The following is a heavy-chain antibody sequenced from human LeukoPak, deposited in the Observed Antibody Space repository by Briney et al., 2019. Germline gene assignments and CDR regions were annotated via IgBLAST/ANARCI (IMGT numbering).Heavy chain of an antibody. V-gene: IGHV3-15*01. CDR3: TSHAAFDP. CDR2: TKSKNVGGTT. J-gene: IGHJ5*02. CDR1: GFTFNNAW. Sequence: GGSLRLSCAASGFTFNNAWMNWVRQAPGKGLEWVGRTKSKNVGGTTDYAAPVKGRFTISRDDSKNTVYLQMNSLKIEDTAVYYCTSHAAFDPWGQGTLVTVSS.